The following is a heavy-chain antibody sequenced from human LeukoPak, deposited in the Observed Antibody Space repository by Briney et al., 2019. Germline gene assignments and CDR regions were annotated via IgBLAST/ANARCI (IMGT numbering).Heavy chain of an antibody. V-gene: IGHV3-30*02. J-gene: IGHJ3*02. CDR1: GFTFSSYD. CDR2: IRYDRSDK. CDR3: ARARGRTYFDSSQGAFDI. Sequence: GGSLRLSCAASGFTFSSYDMHWVRQALGKGLEWVAFIRYDRSDKFYADSVKGRFTISRDNAKNSLYLQMNSLRAEDTAVYYCARARGRTYFDSSQGAFDIWGQGTMVTVSS. D-gene: IGHD3-9*01.